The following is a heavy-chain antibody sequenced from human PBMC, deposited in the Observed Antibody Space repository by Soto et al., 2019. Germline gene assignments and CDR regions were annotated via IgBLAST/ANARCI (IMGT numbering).Heavy chain of an antibody. J-gene: IGHJ4*02. CDR1: AFTFNNYA. CDR3: AKSRCSDSSGDLYVY. V-gene: IGHV3-23*01. D-gene: IGHD3-22*01. CDR2: IGGSGRTT. Sequence: GGSLRLSCAASAFTFNNYAMSWVRQAPGKGLEWVSGIGGSGRTTYYADSVKRRFTISRDNSNNTLFLPMNSLRDEYKPVSYFAKSRCSDSSGDLYVYWGQGTLVNVSS.